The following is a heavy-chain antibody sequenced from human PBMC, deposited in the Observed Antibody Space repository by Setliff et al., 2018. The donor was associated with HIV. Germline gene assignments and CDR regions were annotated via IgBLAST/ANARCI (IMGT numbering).Heavy chain of an antibody. CDR3: ARVGQQQLVLNDASDI. D-gene: IGHD6-13*01. CDR2: IYTSGST. J-gene: IGHJ3*02. V-gene: IGHV4-4*07. Sequence: PSETLSLTCTVSGGSISSYYWSWIRQPAGKGLEWIGRIYTSGSTNYNPSLKSRVTMSVDTSKNQFSLKLSSVTAADTAVYYCARVGQQQLVLNDASDIWGQGTMVTVSS. CDR1: GGSISSYY.